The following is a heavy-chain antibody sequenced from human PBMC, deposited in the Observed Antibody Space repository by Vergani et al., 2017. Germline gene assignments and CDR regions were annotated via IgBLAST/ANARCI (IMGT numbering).Heavy chain of an antibody. CDR2: IIPIFGTA. CDR3: AGCAARGYSSSTSCSAWNDY. D-gene: IGHD2-2*03. CDR1: GGTFSSYA. V-gene: IGHV1-69*01. Sequence: QVQLVQSGAEVKKPGSSVKVSCKASGGTFSSYAISWVRQAPGQGLEWMGGIIPIFGTANYAQKFQGRVTITADESTSTAYMELSSLRSEDTAVYYWAGCAARGYSSSTSCSAWNDYGGQGTLVTVSP. J-gene: IGHJ4*02.